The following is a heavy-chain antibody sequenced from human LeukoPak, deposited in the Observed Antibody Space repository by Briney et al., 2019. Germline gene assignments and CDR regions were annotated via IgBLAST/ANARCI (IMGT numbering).Heavy chain of an antibody. CDR1: GFTFSSYA. CDR3: TLTTFGVVYYFDY. J-gene: IGHJ4*02. CDR2: ISYDGINQ. D-gene: IGHD1/OR15-1a*01. V-gene: IGHV3-30*04. Sequence: GGSLRLSCATSGFTFSSYAMHWVRQAPGKGLEWVALISYDGINQYYADSVKGRFIISRDNSKNTLYLQLSSLRLEDTAVYYCTLTTFGVVYYFDYWGQGTLVTVSS.